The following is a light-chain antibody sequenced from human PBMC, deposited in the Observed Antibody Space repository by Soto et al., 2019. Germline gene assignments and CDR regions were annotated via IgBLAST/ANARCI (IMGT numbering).Light chain of an antibody. J-gene: IGKJ4*01. CDR3: QQYYSTSLT. CDR2: WAS. V-gene: IGKV4-1*01. CDR1: KSVLYSSNNKNY. Sequence: DIVMTQYPESLAVSLGERATINCKSGKSVLYSSNNKNYLAWYQQKPGQPPKLLIYWASTRESGVPDRFSGSGSGTDFTLTISSLQAEDVAVYYCQQYYSTSLTFGGGTKVDIK.